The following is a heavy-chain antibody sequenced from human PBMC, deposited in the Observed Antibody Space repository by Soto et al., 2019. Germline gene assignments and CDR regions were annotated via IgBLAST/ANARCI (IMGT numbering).Heavy chain of an antibody. Sequence: QVQLQESGPGLVKPSGTLSLTCTVSGGSMSSSNWWNWVRQPPGKGLEWIGETHHSGRPNYNPSLKSRVTISVDKSKNPFSLKLSSVTAADPAVYYCASSEATVLDYWGQGTLVTVSS. CDR2: THHSGRP. V-gene: IGHV4-4*02. CDR3: ASSEATVLDY. D-gene: IGHD4-17*01. J-gene: IGHJ4*02. CDR1: GGSMSSSNW.